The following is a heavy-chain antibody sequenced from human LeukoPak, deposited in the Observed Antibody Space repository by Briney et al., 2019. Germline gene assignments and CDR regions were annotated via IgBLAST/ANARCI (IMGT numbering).Heavy chain of an antibody. CDR1: GGSISSYY. CDR3: ARDHGDYYDSSGYYYVGAFDI. Sequence: SETLSLTCTVSGGSISSYYWSWIRQPPGKGLEWIGYIYYSGSTNYNPSLKSRVTISVDTSKNQFSLKLSSVTAADTAVYYCARDHGDYYDSSGYYYVGAFDIWGQGTMVTVSS. D-gene: IGHD3-22*01. J-gene: IGHJ3*02. CDR2: IYYSGST. V-gene: IGHV4-59*01.